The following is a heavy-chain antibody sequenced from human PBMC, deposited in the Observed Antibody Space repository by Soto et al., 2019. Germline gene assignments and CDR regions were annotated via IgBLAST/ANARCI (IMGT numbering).Heavy chain of an antibody. V-gene: IGHV6-1*01. J-gene: IGHJ4*02. CDR2: TYYRSKWYN. D-gene: IGHD6-19*01. CDR1: GDSVSSNSAA. Sequence: SQTLSLTCAISGDSVSSNSAAWNWIRQSPSRGLEWLGRTYYRSKWYNDYAVSVKSRITINPDTSKNQFSLQLNSVTPEDTAVYYCARGVSSGHPLKYYLEYWGQGTLVTVSS. CDR3: ARGVSSGHPLKYYLEY.